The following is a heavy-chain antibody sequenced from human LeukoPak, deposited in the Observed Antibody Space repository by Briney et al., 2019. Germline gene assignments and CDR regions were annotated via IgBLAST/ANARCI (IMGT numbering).Heavy chain of an antibody. Sequence: SETLSLTCTVSGGSISSYYWSWIRQPAGKGLEWIGRIYTSGSTNYNPSLKSRVTMSVDTSKNQFSLKLSSVTAADTAVYYCATSGYSYGPFDYWGQGTLVTVSS. CDR2: IYTSGST. CDR3: ATSGYSYGPFDY. J-gene: IGHJ4*02. D-gene: IGHD5-18*01. CDR1: GGSISSYY. V-gene: IGHV4-4*07.